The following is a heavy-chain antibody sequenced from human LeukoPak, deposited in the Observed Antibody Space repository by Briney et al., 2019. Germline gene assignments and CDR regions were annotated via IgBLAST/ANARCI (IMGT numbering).Heavy chain of an antibody. D-gene: IGHD6-13*01. CDR2: INHSGST. Sequence: SETLSLTCAVYGGSFSGYYWSWIRQPPGKGLEWIGEINHSGSTNYNPSLKSRVTISVDTSKNQFSLKLSSVTAADTAVYYCARGGDSSSWYRHRDAFDIWGQGTMVTVFS. J-gene: IGHJ3*02. V-gene: IGHV4-34*01. CDR3: ARGGDSSSWYRHRDAFDI. CDR1: GGSFSGYY.